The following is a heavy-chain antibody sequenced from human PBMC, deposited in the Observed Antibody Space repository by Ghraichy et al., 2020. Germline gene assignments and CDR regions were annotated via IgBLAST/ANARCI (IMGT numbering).Heavy chain of an antibody. J-gene: IGHJ6*02. Sequence: ASVKVSCKASGYTFTSYGISWVRQAPGQGLEWMGWISAYNGNTNYAQKLQGRVTMTTDTSTSTAYMELRSLRSDDTAVYYCARDRGKPTYYDILTGYSPGLDYYYYGMDVWGQGTTVTVSS. D-gene: IGHD3-9*01. CDR3: ARDRGKPTYYDILTGYSPGLDYYYYGMDV. CDR2: ISAYNGNT. CDR1: GYTFTSYG. V-gene: IGHV1-18*01.